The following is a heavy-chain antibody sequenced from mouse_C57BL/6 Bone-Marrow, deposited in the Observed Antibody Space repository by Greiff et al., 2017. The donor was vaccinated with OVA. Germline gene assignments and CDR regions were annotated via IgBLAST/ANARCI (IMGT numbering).Heavy chain of an antibody. J-gene: IGHJ3*01. Sequence: EVKVEESEGGLVQPGSSMKLSCTASGFTFSDYYMAWVRQVPEKGLEWVANINYDGSSTYYLDSLKSRFIISRDNAKNILYLQMSSLKSEDTATYYCAREGDDYDAFAYWGQGTLVTVSA. CDR3: AREGDDYDAFAY. CDR2: INYDGSST. D-gene: IGHD2-4*01. V-gene: IGHV5-16*01. CDR1: GFTFSDYY.